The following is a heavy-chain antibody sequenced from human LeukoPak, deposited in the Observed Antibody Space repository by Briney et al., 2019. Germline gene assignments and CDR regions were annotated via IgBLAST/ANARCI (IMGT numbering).Heavy chain of an antibody. J-gene: IGHJ4*02. Sequence: GGSLRLSCAASGFTFSSYAMSWVRRAPGKGLEWVSAISGSGGSTYYADSVKGRFTISRDNSKNTLYLQMNSLRAEDTAVYYCAKDKMDSSSSGEGIFDYWGQGTLVTVSS. CDR1: GFTFSSYA. CDR2: ISGSGGST. CDR3: AKDKMDSSSSGEGIFDY. V-gene: IGHV3-23*01. D-gene: IGHD6-6*01.